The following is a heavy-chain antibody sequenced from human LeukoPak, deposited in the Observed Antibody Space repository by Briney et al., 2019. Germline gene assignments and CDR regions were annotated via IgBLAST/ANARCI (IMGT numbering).Heavy chain of an antibody. CDR2: IYYSGST. Sequence: PSETLSLTCTVSGGSISSYYWSWIRQPPGKGLEWIGYIYYSGSTSYNPSLKSRVTISVDTSKNQFSLKLSSVTAADTAVYYCASDLRGHAFDIWGQGTMVTVSS. V-gene: IGHV4-59*01. CDR3: ASDLRGHAFDI. D-gene: IGHD5/OR15-5a*01. CDR1: GGSISSYY. J-gene: IGHJ3*02.